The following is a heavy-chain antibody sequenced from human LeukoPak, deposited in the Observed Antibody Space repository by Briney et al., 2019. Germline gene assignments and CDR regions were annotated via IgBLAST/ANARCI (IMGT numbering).Heavy chain of an antibody. CDR1: GYSISRDYF. J-gene: IGHJ5*02. Sequence: SETLSLTCTVSGYSISRDYFWGWIRQPPGKGLEWIGEINHSGSTNYNPSLKSRVTISVDTSKNQFSLKLSSVTAADTAVYYCARHDSVGVPATFLGLLGHYGSETWGQGTLVTVSS. D-gene: IGHD3-10*01. CDR2: INHSGST. V-gene: IGHV4-38-2*02. CDR3: ARHDSVGVPATFLGLLGHYGSET.